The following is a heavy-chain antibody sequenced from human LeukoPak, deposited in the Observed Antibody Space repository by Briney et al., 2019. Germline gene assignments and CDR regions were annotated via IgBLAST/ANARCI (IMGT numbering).Heavy chain of an antibody. J-gene: IGHJ6*03. V-gene: IGHV3-30*02. Sequence: PGGSLRLPCAASGFTFSSYDIYWVRQAPGKGLEWVAFIRYDGSDKYYSDSVKGRFTISRDNSKNTLYLQMNSLRAEDTAVYYCARDHLGYSFPQLYYYYYMDVWGKGTTVTISS. CDR2: IRYDGSDK. CDR1: GFTFSSYD. D-gene: IGHD5-18*01. CDR3: ARDHLGYSFPQLYYYYYMDV.